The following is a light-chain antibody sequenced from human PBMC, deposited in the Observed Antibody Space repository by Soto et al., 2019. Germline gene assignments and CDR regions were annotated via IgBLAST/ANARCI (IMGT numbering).Light chain of an antibody. CDR2: SNN. CDR1: SSNIGSNT. J-gene: IGLJ3*02. CDR3: AAWDDSLNGLV. Sequence: QSVLTQPPSASGTPGQRVTISCSGSSSNIGSNTVNWYQQLPGTAPKLLIYSNNERPSGVPDRFSGSKSGTSASLAISGLQSEDEADIYCAAWDDSLNGLVFGGGTKVTVL. V-gene: IGLV1-44*01.